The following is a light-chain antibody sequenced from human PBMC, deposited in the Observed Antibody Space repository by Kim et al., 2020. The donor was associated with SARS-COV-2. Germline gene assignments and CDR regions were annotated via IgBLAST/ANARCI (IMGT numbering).Light chain of an antibody. V-gene: IGLV3-21*03. CDR3: QVWDSSSDPVV. CDR1: NSGSKS. Sequence: APGKTAGMTCGGNNSGSKSVHWYQQKPGQAPVLVVYDDSDRPSGIPERFSGSNSGNTATLTISRVEAGDEADYYCQVWDSSSDPVVFGGGTQLTVL. CDR2: DDS. J-gene: IGLJ2*01.